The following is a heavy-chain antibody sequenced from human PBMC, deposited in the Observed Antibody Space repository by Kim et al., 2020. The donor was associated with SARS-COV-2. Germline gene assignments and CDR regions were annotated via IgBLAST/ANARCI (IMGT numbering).Heavy chain of an antibody. CDR1: GYSFTNDY. J-gene: IGHJ2*01. CDR3: ARLPRPSNWFNWYFDP. V-gene: IGHV5-10-1*01. D-gene: IGHD2-2*01. CDR2: IHPTDSYI. Sequence: GESLKISCQASGYSFTNDYIAWVRQVPGKGLEWVARIHPTDSYINFGPSFQGHVTVSVDKAVNTAFLHWGSLRTSDTAIYYCARLPRPSNWFNWYFDPWG.